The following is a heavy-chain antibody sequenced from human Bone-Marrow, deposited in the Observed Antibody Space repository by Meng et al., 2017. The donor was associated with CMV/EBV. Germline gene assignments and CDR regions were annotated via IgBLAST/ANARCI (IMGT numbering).Heavy chain of an antibody. CDR1: GFTFSSYS. J-gene: IGHJ4*01. D-gene: IGHD1-26*01. CDR2: ISSSSSYI. CDR3: AFYNSGSYISSGGYFDY. Sequence: GESLKISCAASGFTFSSYSMNWVRQAPGKGLEWVSSISSSSSYIYYADSVKGRFTISRDNAKNSLYLQMNSLRAEDTAVYYCAFYNSGSYISSGGYFDYWGHGPRVTCSS. V-gene: IGHV3-21*01.